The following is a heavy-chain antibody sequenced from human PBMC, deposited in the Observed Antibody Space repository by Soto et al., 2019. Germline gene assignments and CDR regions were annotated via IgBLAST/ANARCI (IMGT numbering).Heavy chain of an antibody. V-gene: IGHV4-4*02. CDR1: GGSISSSNW. D-gene: IGHD2-15*01. CDR3: ARRYCSGGSCYYFDY. CDR2: IYHSGST. J-gene: IGHJ4*02. Sequence: SETLSLTCAVSGGSISSSNWWSWVRQPPGKGLEWIGEIYHSGSTNYNPSLKSRVTISVDKSKNQFSLKLSSVTAADTAVYYCARRYCSGGSCYYFDYWGQRTLVTVSS.